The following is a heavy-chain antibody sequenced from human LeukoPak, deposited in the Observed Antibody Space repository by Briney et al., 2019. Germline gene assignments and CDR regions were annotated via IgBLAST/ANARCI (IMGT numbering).Heavy chain of an antibody. CDR2: IIPIFGTA. D-gene: IGHD3-3*01. J-gene: IGHJ6*02. CDR1: GGTFSSYA. V-gene: IGHV1-69*13. Sequence: VASVKVSCKASGGTFSSYAISWVRQAPGQGLEWMGGIIPIFGTANYAQKFQGRVTIIADESTSTAYMELSSLRSEDTAVHYCAREGTIFGMDVWGQGTTVTVSS. CDR3: AREGTIFGMDV.